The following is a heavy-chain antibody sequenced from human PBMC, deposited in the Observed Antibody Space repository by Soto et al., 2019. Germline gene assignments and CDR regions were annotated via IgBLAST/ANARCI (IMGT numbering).Heavy chain of an antibody. CDR1: GGTFNSYA. Sequence: QVQLVQSGAEVKKPGSSVKVSCKASGGTFNSYAISWVRQAPGQGLEWMGGTIPIFRTADYAQKFQGRVTITADESTSTAYMELSSLRSEDTAVYYCASQQLGPSYYYGIDVWGQGTTVTVSS. J-gene: IGHJ6*02. CDR3: ASQQLGPSYYYGIDV. CDR2: TIPIFRTA. V-gene: IGHV1-69*12. D-gene: IGHD6-6*01.